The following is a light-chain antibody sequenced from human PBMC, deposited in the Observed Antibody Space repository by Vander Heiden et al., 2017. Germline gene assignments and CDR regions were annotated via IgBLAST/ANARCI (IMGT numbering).Light chain of an antibody. CDR2: RNN. CDR1: SNNVGNQG. J-gene: IGLJ1*01. CDR3: SAWDSSLSAYV. Sequence: QAGLTQPPSVSKGLRQTATLTCTGNSNNVGNQGAAWLQQHQGHPPKLLSYRNNNRPSGISERLSASRSGNTASLTITGLQPEDEADYDCSAWDSSLSAYVFGTGTKVTVL. V-gene: IGLV10-54*01.